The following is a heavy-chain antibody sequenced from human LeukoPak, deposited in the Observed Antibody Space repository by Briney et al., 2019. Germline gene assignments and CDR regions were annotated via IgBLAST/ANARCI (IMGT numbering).Heavy chain of an antibody. D-gene: IGHD1-26*01. Sequence: GGSLRLSCAASGFTFSSYGMHWVRQAPGKGLEWVAVISYDGSNKYYADSVKGRFTISRDNSKNTLDLQMNSLRAEDTAVYYCARKGLVGSTDLRAFDYWGQGTLVTVSS. CDR2: ISYDGSNK. CDR3: ARKGLVGSTDLRAFDY. V-gene: IGHV3-30*03. CDR1: GFTFSSYG. J-gene: IGHJ4*02.